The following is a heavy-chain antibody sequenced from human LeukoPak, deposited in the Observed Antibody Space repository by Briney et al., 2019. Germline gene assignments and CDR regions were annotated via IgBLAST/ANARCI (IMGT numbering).Heavy chain of an antibody. J-gene: IGHJ4*02. V-gene: IGHV3-21*01. D-gene: IGHD3-22*01. CDR2: ISVRSNYI. Sequence: GGSLRLSCLASGYTFSSYSINWVRQAPGKGLEWVSSISVRSNYIYYADSVRGRFRSSRDDARDSLYLQMNSLRAEDTAVYYCVRLRRNSDTSGFYYYYDFWGQGTLVTVSS. CDR3: VRLRRNSDTSGFYYYYDF. CDR1: GYTFSSYS.